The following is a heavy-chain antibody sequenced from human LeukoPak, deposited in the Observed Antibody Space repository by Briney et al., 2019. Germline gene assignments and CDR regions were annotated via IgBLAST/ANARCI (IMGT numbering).Heavy chain of an antibody. J-gene: IGHJ6*02. CDR1: GGSINYYY. CDR2: IYYSGGT. D-gene: IGHD3-9*01. Sequence: SETLSLTCTVSGGSINYYYWMWIRQPPGKGLEWIGYIYYSGGTHYNPSLKSRVTMLVDTSKNQFSLKLTAVTAADTAVYYCARAYYDILTGYSDGMDVWGQGTTVTVSS. V-gene: IGHV4-59*01. CDR3: ARAYYDILTGYSDGMDV.